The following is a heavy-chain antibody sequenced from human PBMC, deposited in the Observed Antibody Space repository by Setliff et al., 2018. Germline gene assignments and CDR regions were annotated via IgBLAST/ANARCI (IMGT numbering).Heavy chain of an antibody. D-gene: IGHD3-10*01. CDR2: IDQSGRT. CDR3: RIWLTILEVES. J-gene: IGHJ5*02. CDR1: GGSFSAYY. V-gene: IGHV4-34*01. Sequence: PSETLSLTCTVSGGSFSAYYWSCISQPPGSGPEWIGEIDQSGRTNYMPSLKSRVTISVDTSKNQFSLRLSSVTAADTALYYCRIWLTILEVESWGQGTLVTV.